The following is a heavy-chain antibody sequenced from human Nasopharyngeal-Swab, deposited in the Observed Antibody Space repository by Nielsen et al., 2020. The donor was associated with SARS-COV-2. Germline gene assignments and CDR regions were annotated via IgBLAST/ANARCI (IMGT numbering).Heavy chain of an antibody. J-gene: IGHJ4*02. Sequence: GGSLRLSCAASGFTFSSYGMHWVRQAPGKGLEWVAVISYDGGNKYYADSVKGRFTISRDNSKNTLYLQMNSLRAEVTAVYYCAKAGAGSWYGDYWGQGTLVTVSS. CDR1: GFTFSSYG. CDR3: AKAGAGSWYGDY. D-gene: IGHD6-13*01. V-gene: IGHV3-30*18. CDR2: ISYDGGNK.